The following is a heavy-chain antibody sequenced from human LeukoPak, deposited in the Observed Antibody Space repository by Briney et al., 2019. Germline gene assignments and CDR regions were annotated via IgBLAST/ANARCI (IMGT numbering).Heavy chain of an antibody. J-gene: IGHJ4*02. CDR2: IYYSGST. D-gene: IGHD6-13*01. CDR1: GGSISSSSYY. CDR3: ARVSTGRARSYFDY. Sequence: PSETLSLTCTVSGGSISSSSYYWGWIRQPPGKGLEWIGSIYYSGSTYYNPSLKSRVTISVDTSKNQFSLKLSSVTAADTAVYYCARVSTGRARSYFDYWGQGTLVTVSS. V-gene: IGHV4-39*07.